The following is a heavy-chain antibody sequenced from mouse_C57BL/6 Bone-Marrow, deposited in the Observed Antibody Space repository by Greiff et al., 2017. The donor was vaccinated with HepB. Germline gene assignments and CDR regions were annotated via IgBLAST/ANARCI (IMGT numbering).Heavy chain of an antibody. J-gene: IGHJ1*03. Sequence: DVMLVESGGGLVKPGGSLKLSCAASGFTFSSYAMSWVRQTPEKRLEWVATISDGGSYTYYPDNVKGRFTISRDNAKNNLYLQMSHLKSEDTAMYYCARDTFVWGTGTTVTVSS. CDR2: ISDGGSYT. CDR3: ARDTFV. CDR1: GFTFSSYA. V-gene: IGHV5-4*01.